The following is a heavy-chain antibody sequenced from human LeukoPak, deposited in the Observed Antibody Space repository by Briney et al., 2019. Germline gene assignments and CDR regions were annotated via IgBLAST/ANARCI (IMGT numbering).Heavy chain of an antibody. V-gene: IGHV1-24*01. J-gene: IGHJ4*02. CDR1: GNTLRELP. CDR3: ATRGSDFGSGFDF. Sequence: GASLKVSCKLSGNTLRELPIQWVRQAGGKGLEWMAGFDPENAEIVYAQKFQGRVTMTEDTSTKTAYMELTSLTSDDTAVYYCATRGSDFGSGFDFWGQGTQVTVSS. CDR2: FDPENAEI. D-gene: IGHD3-3*01.